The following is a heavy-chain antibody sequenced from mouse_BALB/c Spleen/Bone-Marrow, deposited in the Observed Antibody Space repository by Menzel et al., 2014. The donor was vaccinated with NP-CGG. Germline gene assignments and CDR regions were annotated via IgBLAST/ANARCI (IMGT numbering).Heavy chain of an antibody. CDR2: IYPYNGGT. V-gene: IGHV1S29*02. CDR1: GYTFTDYN. CDR3: TRETSWYMGD. J-gene: IGHJ2*01. D-gene: IGHD1-1*02. Sequence: DVKLQESGPELVKPGASVKISCKASGYTFTDYNIHWVKQSHGKSPEWIGYIYPYNGGTGYKQKFKSKATLTVDNSSSTAYMELRSLTSEDSAVYYCTRETSWYMGDWGEAATPAVSS.